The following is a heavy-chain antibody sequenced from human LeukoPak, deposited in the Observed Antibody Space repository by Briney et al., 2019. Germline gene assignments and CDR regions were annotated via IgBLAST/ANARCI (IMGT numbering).Heavy chain of an antibody. V-gene: IGHV1-24*01. CDR2: FDPEDGET. CDR3: ASGDYGDPPLNY. J-gene: IGHJ4*02. D-gene: IGHD4/OR15-4a*01. CDR1: GYTLTELS. Sequence: GASVKVSCKVSGYTLTELSMHWVRQAPGKGLEWMGGFDPEDGETIYAQKFQGRVTMTRDTSISTAYMELSRLRSDDTAVYYCASGDYGDPPLNYWGQGTLVTVSS.